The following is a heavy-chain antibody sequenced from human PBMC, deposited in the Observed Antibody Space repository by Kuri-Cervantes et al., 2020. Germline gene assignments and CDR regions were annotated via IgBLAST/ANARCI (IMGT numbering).Heavy chain of an antibody. V-gene: IGHV3-9*01. J-gene: IGHJ5*02. CDR3: AREQGYCSSTSCYDWFDP. D-gene: IGHD2-2*01. Sequence: GGSLRLSCAASGFTFDDYAMHWVRQAPGKGLEWVSGISWNSGSIGYADSVKGRFTISRDNAKNSLYLQMNSLSAEDTAVYYCAREQGYCSSTSCYDWFDPWGQGTPVTVSS. CDR2: ISWNSGSI. CDR1: GFTFDDYA.